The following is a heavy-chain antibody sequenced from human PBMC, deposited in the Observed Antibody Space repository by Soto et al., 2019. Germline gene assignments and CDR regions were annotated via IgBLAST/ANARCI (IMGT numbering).Heavy chain of an antibody. J-gene: IGHJ4*02. V-gene: IGHV3-23*01. CDR1: GFTFSSYA. CDR3: AKSPAQYCSGGTCYLDY. D-gene: IGHD2-15*01. Sequence: LRLSCAASGFTFSSYAMSWVRQAPGKGLEWVSAISGSGGSTYYADSVKGRFTISRDNSKNTLYLQMNSLRAEDTAVYYCAKSPAQYCSGGTCYLDYWGPGTLVTVSS. CDR2: ISGSGGST.